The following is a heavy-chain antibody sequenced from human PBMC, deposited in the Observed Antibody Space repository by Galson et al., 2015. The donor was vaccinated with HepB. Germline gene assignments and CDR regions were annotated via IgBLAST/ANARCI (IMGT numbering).Heavy chain of an antibody. CDR2: TYYRSKWYN. CDR3: ARGNPPVDYGDYDWFDP. V-gene: IGHV6-1*01. D-gene: IGHD4-17*01. J-gene: IGHJ5*02. CDR1: GDSVSSNSAA. Sequence: CAISGDSVSSNSAAWNWIRQSPSRGLEWLGRTYYRSKWYNDYAVSVKSRITINPDTSKNQFSLQLNSVTPEDTAVYYCARGNPPVDYGDYDWFDPWGQGTLVTVSS.